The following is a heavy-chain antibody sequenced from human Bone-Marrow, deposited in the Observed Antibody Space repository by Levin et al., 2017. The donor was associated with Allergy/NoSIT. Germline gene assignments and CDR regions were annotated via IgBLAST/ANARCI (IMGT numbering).Heavy chain of an antibody. CDR3: ARVVGARFLEWFNYYMDV. CDR2: ISSSSSYI. D-gene: IGHD3-3*01. Sequence: GESLKISCAASGFTFSSYSMNWVRQAPGKGLEWVSSISSSSSYIYYADSVKGRFTISRDNAKNSLYLQMNSLRAEDTAVYYCARVVGARFLEWFNYYMDVWGKGTTVTVSS. CDR1: GFTFSSYS. J-gene: IGHJ6*03. V-gene: IGHV3-21*01.